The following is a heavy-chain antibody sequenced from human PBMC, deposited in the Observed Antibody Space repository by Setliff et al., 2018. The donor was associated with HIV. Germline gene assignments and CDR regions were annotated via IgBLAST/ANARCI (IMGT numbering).Heavy chain of an antibody. J-gene: IGHJ4*02. Sequence: PSETLSLTCAVSGGSISDNNWWSWVRQPPGKELEWIGEIFHSGSTNYNPSLKSRVTILVDKSKNQLSLRLGSVTAADSAVYYCARFGVTPVTTRDSWGQGTLVTVSS. CDR3: ARFGVTPVTTRDS. CDR1: GGSISDNNW. V-gene: IGHV4-4*02. CDR2: IFHSGST. D-gene: IGHD4-17*01.